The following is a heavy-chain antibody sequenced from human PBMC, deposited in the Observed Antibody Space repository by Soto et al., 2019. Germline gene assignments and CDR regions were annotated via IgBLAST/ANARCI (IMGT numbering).Heavy chain of an antibody. CDR3: ATGGQHPDQLGY. V-gene: IGHV4-59*08. CDR2: IYYSGST. Sequence: SETLSLTCTVSGGSISSYYWSWIRQPPGKGLEWIGYIYYSGSTKYNPSLKSRVTISVDTSKHRLSLKLSSVTAADTAVYYCATGGQHPDQLGYWGQRTLVTVSS. CDR1: GGSISSYY. J-gene: IGHJ4*02. D-gene: IGHD6-13*01.